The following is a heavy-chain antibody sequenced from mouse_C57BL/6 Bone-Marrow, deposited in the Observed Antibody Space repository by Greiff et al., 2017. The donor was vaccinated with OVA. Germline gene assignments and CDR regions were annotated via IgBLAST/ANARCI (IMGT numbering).Heavy chain of an antibody. CDR3: ARASYDGYSAAY. V-gene: IGHV1-81*01. CDR2: IYPRSGNT. Sequence: QVTLKVSGAELARPGASVKLSCKASGYTFTSYGISWVKQRTGQGLEWIGEIYPRSGNTYYNEKFKGKATLTADKSSSTAYMELRSLTSEDSAVYFCARASYDGYSAAYWGQGTLVTVSA. J-gene: IGHJ3*01. D-gene: IGHD2-3*01. CDR1: GYTFTSYG.